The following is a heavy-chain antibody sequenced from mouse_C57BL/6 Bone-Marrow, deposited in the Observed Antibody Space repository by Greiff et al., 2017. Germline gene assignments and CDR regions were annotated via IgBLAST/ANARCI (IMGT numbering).Heavy chain of an antibody. CDR2: IYPRSGNT. V-gene: IGHV1-81*01. CDR3: ARGNGYWFAY. J-gene: IGHJ3*01. Sequence: QVQLQQSGAELARPGASVKLSCKASGYTFTSYGISWVKQRTGQGLEWIGEIYPRSGNTYYNEKLKGKATLTADKSSSTAYMELRSLTSADAAVYFCARGNGYWFAYWGQGTLVTVSA. CDR1: GYTFTSYG. D-gene: IGHD2-2*01.